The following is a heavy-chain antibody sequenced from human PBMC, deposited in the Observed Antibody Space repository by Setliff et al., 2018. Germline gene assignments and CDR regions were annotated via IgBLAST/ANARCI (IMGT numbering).Heavy chain of an antibody. J-gene: IGHJ4*02. Sequence: ASVKVSCKTSGYTFTNYGITWVRQAPGQGLEWMGWTNNYSFKTNYPQKFLGRVTVTTDTSTGTAYMELGSLTSDDTAIYYCARINFYVSSGYYYAPDYWGPGTLVTVP. D-gene: IGHD3-22*01. CDR3: ARINFYVSSGYYYAPDY. CDR2: TNNYSFKT. CDR1: GYTFTNYG. V-gene: IGHV1-18*01.